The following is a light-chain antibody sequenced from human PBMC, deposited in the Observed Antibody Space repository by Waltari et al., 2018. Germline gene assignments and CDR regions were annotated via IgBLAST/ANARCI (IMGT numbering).Light chain of an antibody. CDR3: LVWHSTIDHQGV. V-gene: IGLV3-21*04. Sequence: SYVVTQSPSVSVAPGETARITCGGDNIGSKSVHWYQQRPGQAPVLGISYCSDRPSGIPERFSGSNSGNTSTLTISGVEGVDEADYYCLVWHSTIDHQGVFCGGTKLTVL. CDR2: YCS. CDR1: NIGSKS. J-gene: IGLJ2*01.